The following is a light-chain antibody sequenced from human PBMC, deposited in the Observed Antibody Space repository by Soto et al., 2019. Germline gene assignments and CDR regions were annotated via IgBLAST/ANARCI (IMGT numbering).Light chain of an antibody. CDR2: GAS. CDR1: QSVSSSY. J-gene: IGKJ5*01. CDR3: QQYGSSPPIT. V-gene: IGKV3-20*01. Sequence: EIVLTQSPGTLSLSPGERATLSCRASQSVSSSYLAWYQQKPGQAPRLLIYGASSRATGIPDRFSGSGSGTDFLLTISRLEPEDFAVYYCQQYGSSPPITFGQGTRLENK.